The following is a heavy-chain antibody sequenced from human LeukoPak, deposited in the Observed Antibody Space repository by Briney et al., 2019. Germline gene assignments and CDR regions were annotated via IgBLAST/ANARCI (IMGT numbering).Heavy chain of an antibody. V-gene: IGHV4-39*01. J-gene: IGHJ4*02. CDR2: IYYSGST. CDR3: ARHSARDYGKYYFDY. D-gene: IGHD4-17*01. Sequence: SETLSLTCTVSGGSISSGSYYWGWIRQPPGKGLEWIGSIYYSGSTYYNPSLKSRVTISVDTSKNQFSLKLSSVTAADTAVYYCARHSARDYGKYYFDYWGQGTLVTVSS. CDR1: GGSISSGSYY.